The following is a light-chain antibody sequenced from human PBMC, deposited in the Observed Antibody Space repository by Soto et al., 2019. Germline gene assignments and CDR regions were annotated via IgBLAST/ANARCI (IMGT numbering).Light chain of an antibody. CDR1: SSDVGGYNY. Sequence: SVLTQPRSVSGSPGQSVTISCTGTSSDVGGYNYVSWYQQHPGKAPKLMIYDVNKRPSGVPDRFSGSKSGNTASLTISGLQAEDEANYYCNSYTTLSNRVFGTGTKVTVL. CDR2: DVN. V-gene: IGLV2-11*01. J-gene: IGLJ1*01. CDR3: NSYTTLSNRV.